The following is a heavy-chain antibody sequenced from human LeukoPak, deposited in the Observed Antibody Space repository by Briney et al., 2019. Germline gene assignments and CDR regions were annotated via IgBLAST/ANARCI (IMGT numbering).Heavy chain of an antibody. CDR1: GGSISSYY. D-gene: IGHD3-10*01. CDR3: ARVSNSYYYGSGSYGWFDP. CDR2: IYTSGST. Sequence: SETLSLTCTVSGGSISSYYWSWIRQPAGKGLEWIGRIYTSGSTNYNPSLKSRVTKSVDTSKNQFSLKLSSVTAADTAVYYCARVSNSYYYGSGSYGWFDPWGQGTLVTVSS. J-gene: IGHJ5*02. V-gene: IGHV4-4*07.